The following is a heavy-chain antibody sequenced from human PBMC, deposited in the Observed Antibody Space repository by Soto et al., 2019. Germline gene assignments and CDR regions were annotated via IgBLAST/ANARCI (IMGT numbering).Heavy chain of an antibody. CDR3: ARDISKQWLVRYFGAFDI. CDR1: GYTFTSYG. CDR2: IVPILGIA. V-gene: IGHV1-69*04. J-gene: IGHJ3*02. D-gene: IGHD6-19*01. Sequence: GASVKVSCKASGYTFTSYGISWVRQAPGQGLEWMGRIVPILGIANYAQKFQGRVTITADKSTSTAYMELSSLRSEDTAVYYCARDISKQWLVRYFGAFDIWGQGTMVTVSS.